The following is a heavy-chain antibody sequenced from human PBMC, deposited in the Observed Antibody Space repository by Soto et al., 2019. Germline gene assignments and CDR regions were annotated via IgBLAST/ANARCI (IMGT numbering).Heavy chain of an antibody. D-gene: IGHD1-26*01. CDR3: GKQGVGSQHGLVNV. V-gene: IGHV4-59*08. CDR1: RVFIGNVY. J-gene: IGHJ6*02. CDR2: ISHSGST. Sequence: SDTLSLTCTLSRVFIGNVYCSWVRQAAGKGLEWIGYISHSGSTSYNPSLMSRVTMSVDTSKIHFPLMLDSVTSPHTALYYCGKQGVGSQHGLVNVWGQGTTVT.